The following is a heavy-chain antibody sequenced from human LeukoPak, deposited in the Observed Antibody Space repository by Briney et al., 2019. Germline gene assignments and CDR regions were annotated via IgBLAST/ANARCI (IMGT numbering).Heavy chain of an antibody. CDR2: IYYSGST. V-gene: IGHV4-59*01. J-gene: IGHJ3*02. Sequence: SETLSLTCTVSGGSLSSYYWSWIRQPPGKGLEWIGYIYYSGSTNYNPSLKSRVTISVDTSKNQFSLKLSSVTAADTAVYYCARGILLRFSGSAFDIWGQGTMVTVSS. CDR1: GGSLSSYY. CDR3: ARGILLRFSGSAFDI. D-gene: IGHD3-3*01.